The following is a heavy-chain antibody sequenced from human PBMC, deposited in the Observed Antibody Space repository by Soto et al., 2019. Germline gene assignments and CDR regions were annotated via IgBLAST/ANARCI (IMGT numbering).Heavy chain of an antibody. J-gene: IGHJ4*02. D-gene: IGHD2-15*01. CDR2: IDHSGSA. CDR3: ARGQVVAAQH. CDR1: GGSFSDSY. Sequence: SETLSLTCAVYGGSFSDSYWNWIRQPPGKGLEWIGEIDHSGSANYNPSLKGRVTMSVDTSKSQISLKLTSVTAADTAVYYCARGQVVAAQHWGQGTLVIVSS. V-gene: IGHV4-34*01.